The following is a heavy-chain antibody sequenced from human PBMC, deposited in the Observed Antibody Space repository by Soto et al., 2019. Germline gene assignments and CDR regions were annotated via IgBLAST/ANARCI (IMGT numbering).Heavy chain of an antibody. CDR2: ISWDGGST. CDR1: GFTFDDYT. CDR3: AKGYSYTAMATFDY. V-gene: IGHV3-43*01. Sequence: EVQLVESGGVVVQPGGSLRLSCAASGFTFDDYTMHWVRQAPGKGLEWVSRISWDGGSTYYADSVKGRFTISRDNSKNSLDMQMNSMRTEDTALYYCAKGYSYTAMATFDYWGQGTLVTVSS. D-gene: IGHD5-18*01. J-gene: IGHJ4*02.